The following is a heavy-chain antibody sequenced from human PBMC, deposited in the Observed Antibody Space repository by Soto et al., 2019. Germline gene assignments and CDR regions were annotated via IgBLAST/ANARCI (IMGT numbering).Heavy chain of an antibody. CDR2: IVVISNTA. Sequence: QVVLLQSGAEVKEPGSSVRVSCKVSGSTFNNFAFSWVRQAPGHGPEWMGGIVVISNTADYSQRFQDRVTITADTSTNTLDMELGSMTFEDTAVYYCAGAIKRWEVNYYFDYWGQGTLVTVSS. CDR3: AGAIKRWEVNYYFDY. CDR1: GSTFNNFA. V-gene: IGHV1-69*06. D-gene: IGHD1-26*01. J-gene: IGHJ4*02.